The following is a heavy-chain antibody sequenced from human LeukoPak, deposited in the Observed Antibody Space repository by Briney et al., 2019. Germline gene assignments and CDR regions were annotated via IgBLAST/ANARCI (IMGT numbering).Heavy chain of an antibody. CDR1: GFTFSSYS. J-gene: IGHJ4*02. D-gene: IGHD3-16*01. CDR2: IKPDGSEK. V-gene: IGHV3-7*03. Sequence: GGSLRLSCAASGFTFSSYSMNWVRQAPGKGLEWVANIKPDGSEKYYVDSVRGRCTISRDNTRNTLDLQMNSLRPEDTAVYYCARENYFSFDYWGQGALVTVSS. CDR3: ARENYFSFDY.